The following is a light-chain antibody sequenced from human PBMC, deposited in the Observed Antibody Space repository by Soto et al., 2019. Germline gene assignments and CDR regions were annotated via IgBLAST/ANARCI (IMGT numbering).Light chain of an antibody. CDR3: QQYSSFLIT. CDR2: KAS. CDR1: QSISSW. Sequence: DIQMTQSPSTLSASVGDRVTITCRASQSISSWLAWYQQKPGKAPKLLIYKASSLESGVPSRFSGSGFGTEFTLTISSLQPDDFATYYCQQYSSFLITFGQGTRLEIK. J-gene: IGKJ5*01. V-gene: IGKV1-5*03.